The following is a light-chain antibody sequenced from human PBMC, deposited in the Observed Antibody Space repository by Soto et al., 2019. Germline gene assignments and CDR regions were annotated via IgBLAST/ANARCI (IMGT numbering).Light chain of an antibody. CDR1: STDIGRYNY. V-gene: IGLV2-14*01. CDR2: DVS. Sequence: QSALTQPASVSGSPGQSITISCTGTSTDIGRYNYVSWYQQHPGKAPKLMVYDVSNRPSWVSNRFSGSKSGITASLTISGLQAEDEADYYCTSYTSYSTYVCGTGTKATVL. CDR3: TSYTSYSTYV. J-gene: IGLJ1*01.